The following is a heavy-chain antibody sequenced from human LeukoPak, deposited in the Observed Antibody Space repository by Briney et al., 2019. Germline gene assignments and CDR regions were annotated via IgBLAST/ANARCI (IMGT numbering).Heavy chain of an antibody. Sequence: SQTLSLTCAVSGGSISSGGYSWSWIRQPPGKGLEWIGYIYYSGSTYYNPSLKSRVTMSVDTSKNQFSLKLSSVTAADTAVYYCARSVRDFWSGPHDAFDIWGQGTMVTVSS. CDR1: GGSISSGGYS. CDR3: ARSVRDFWSGPHDAFDI. D-gene: IGHD3-3*01. CDR2: IYYSGST. J-gene: IGHJ3*02. V-gene: IGHV4-30-4*07.